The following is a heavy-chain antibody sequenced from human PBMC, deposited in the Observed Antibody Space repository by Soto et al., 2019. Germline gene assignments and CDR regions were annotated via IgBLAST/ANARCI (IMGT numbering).Heavy chain of an antibody. CDR3: ALSHTVTTDY. CDR2: INSDGSST. D-gene: IGHD4-17*01. Sequence: GGSMRLSCAASGLTISSYWMHWVRQAPGKGLVWVSRINSDGSSTSYADSVKGRFTISRDNAKNTLYLQMNSLRAEDTAVYYCALSHTVTTDYWGQGTLVTVSS. J-gene: IGHJ4*02. CDR1: GLTISSYW. V-gene: IGHV3-74*01.